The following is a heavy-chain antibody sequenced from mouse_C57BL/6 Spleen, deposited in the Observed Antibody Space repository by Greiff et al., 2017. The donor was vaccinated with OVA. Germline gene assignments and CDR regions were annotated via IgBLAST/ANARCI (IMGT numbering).Heavy chain of an antibody. V-gene: IGHV5-4*01. CDR1: GFTFSSYA. CDR2: ISDGGSYT. Sequence: DVKLVESGGGLVKPGGSLKLSCAASGFTFSSYAMSWVRQTPEKRLEWVATISDGGSYTYYPDNVKGRFTISRDNAKNNLYLQRSHLKSEDTAMYYCARDKGTVFDYWGQGTTLTVSS. D-gene: IGHD4-1*01. CDR3: ARDKGTVFDY. J-gene: IGHJ2*01.